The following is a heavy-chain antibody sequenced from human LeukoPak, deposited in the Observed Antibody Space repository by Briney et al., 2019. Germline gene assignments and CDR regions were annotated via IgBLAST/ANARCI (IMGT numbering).Heavy chain of an antibody. V-gene: IGHV1-2*02. CDR2: INPNTGDT. CDR3: ARPRISSGYIYAYLY. CDR1: GYTFTAYY. Sequence: ASVRVSCKASGYTFTAYYMHWVRQAPGQGLEWMGWINPNTGDTNYAQTFQGRVTMTRDTSINTAYMELSRLRADDTAVYYCARPRISSGYIYAYLYWGQGTLVTVSS. J-gene: IGHJ4*02. D-gene: IGHD5-18*01.